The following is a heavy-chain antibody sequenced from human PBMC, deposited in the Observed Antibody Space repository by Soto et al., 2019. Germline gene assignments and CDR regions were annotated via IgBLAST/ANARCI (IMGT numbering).Heavy chain of an antibody. CDR3: ARKGITMIVVVGPYYFDY. CDR1: GYTFTSYA. CDR2: INAGNGNT. V-gene: IGHV1-3*01. J-gene: IGHJ4*02. Sequence: ASVKVSCKASGYTFTSYAMHWVRQAPGQRLEWMGWINAGNGNTKYSQKFQGRVTITRDTSASTAYMELSSLRSEDTAVYYCARKGITMIVVVGPYYFDYWGQGTLVTVS. D-gene: IGHD3-22*01.